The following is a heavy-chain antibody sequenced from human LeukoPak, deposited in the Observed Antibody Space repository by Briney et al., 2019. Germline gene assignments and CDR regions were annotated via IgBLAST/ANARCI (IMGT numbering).Heavy chain of an antibody. CDR3: AVVAARDNAFDI. CDR2: ISYDGSNK. J-gene: IGHJ3*02. CDR1: GFTFSSYG. Sequence: PGGSLRLSCAASGFTFSSYGMHWVRQAPGKGLEWVAVISYDGSNKYYADSVKGRFTISRDNSKNTLYLQMNSLRAEDTAVYYCAVVAARDNAFDIWGQGTMVTVSS. D-gene: IGHD2-15*01. V-gene: IGHV3-30*03.